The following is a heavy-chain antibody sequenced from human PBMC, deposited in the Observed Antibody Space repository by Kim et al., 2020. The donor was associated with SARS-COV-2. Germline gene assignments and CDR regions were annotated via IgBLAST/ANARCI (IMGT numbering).Heavy chain of an antibody. Sequence: YTAESVKGRFTSSRDNSKNTLYLQMNSLRAEDTAVYYWSKVMGGWDAFDIWGQGTMVTVSS. J-gene: IGHJ3*02. CDR3: SKVMGGWDAFDI. V-gene: IGHV3-23*01. D-gene: IGHD3-16*01.